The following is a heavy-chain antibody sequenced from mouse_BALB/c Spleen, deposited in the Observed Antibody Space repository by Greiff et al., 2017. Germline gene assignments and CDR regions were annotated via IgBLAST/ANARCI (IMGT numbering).Heavy chain of an antibody. V-gene: IGHV5-6*01. CDR1: GFTFSSYG. J-gene: IGHJ1*01. CDR2: ISSGGSYT. D-gene: IGHD2-4*01. CDR3: ARQVDYDWYFDV. Sequence: EVQLVESGGDLVKPGGSLKLSCAASGFTFSSYGMSWVRQTPDKRLEWVATISSGGSYTYYPDSVKGRFTISRDNAKNTLYLQMSSLKSEDTAMYYCARQVDYDWYFDVWGAGTTVTVSS.